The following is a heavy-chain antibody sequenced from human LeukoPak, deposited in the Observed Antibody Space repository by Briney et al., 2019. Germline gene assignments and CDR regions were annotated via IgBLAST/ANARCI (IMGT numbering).Heavy chain of an antibody. J-gene: IGHJ6*02. CDR3: VTSRQDYDFWSGYYTGKPSMDV. CDR1: GFTFSSYA. Sequence: GGSLRLSCAASGFTFSSYAVSWVRQAPGKGLEWVSIISGRGSTTYYADSVKGRFTVSRDNSRNTLYLQMNSLRAEDTAAYYCVTSRQDYDFWSGYYTGKPSMDVWGQGTTVTVSS. D-gene: IGHD3-3*01. V-gene: IGHV3-23*01. CDR2: ISGRGSTT.